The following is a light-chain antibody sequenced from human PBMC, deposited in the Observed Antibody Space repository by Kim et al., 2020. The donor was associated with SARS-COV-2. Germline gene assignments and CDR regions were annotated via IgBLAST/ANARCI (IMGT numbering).Light chain of an antibody. J-gene: IGLJ3*02. V-gene: IGLV3-19*01. CDR2: GMN. CDR3: NSRDSSGNRV. Sequence: SSELTQDPAVSVALGQTVRITCQGDRLRNYYASWYQQKPGQAPILVIYGMNSRPSGIPDRFSGFSSGNTASLTIPGAQAEDEADYYCNSRDSSGNRVFGG. CDR1: RLRNYY.